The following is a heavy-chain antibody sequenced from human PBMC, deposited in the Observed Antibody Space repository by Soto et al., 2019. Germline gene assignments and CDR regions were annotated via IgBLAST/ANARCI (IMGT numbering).Heavy chain of an antibody. D-gene: IGHD2-2*01. Sequence: GSLRLSCAASGFTVSSNYMSWVRQAPGKGLEWVSVIYSGGSTYYADSVKGRFTISRDNSKNTLYLQMNSLRAEDTAVYYCARAGQGDIVVVPAAIGDYYYMDVWGKGTTVTVSS. J-gene: IGHJ6*03. CDR1: GFTVSSNY. CDR2: IYSGGST. V-gene: IGHV3-66*01. CDR3: ARAGQGDIVVVPAAIGDYYYMDV.